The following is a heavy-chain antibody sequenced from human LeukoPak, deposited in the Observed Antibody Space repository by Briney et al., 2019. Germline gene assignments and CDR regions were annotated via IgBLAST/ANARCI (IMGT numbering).Heavy chain of an antibody. CDR1: GFTFRGYE. J-gene: IGHJ5*01. Sequence: GWSLRLSCTASGFTFRGYEFTWVRQAPGKGLEWISFISEPSDTTYYADSVKGRLSITRDNAKNSLYLQMHNLRDGDTAGYFCARVPSILWRSGSFLVNSWGQGTLVIVSS. D-gene: IGHD3-10*01. CDR3: ARVPSILWRSGSFLVNS. CDR2: ISEPSDTT. V-gene: IGHV3-48*03.